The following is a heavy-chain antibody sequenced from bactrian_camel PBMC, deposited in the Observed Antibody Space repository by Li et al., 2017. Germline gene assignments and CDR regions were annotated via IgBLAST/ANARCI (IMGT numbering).Heavy chain of an antibody. J-gene: IGHJ4*01. D-gene: IGHD1*01. CDR3: ANSFLG. Sequence: QLVESGGGLVQPGGSLILSCAVVSGYSTCMAWFRQAPGQEREGVARIETDGTTNYAASVKGRFTISRDNAKNTLYLQMNSLKTEDKAMYYCANSFLGWGQGTQVTVS. V-gene: IGHV3S53*01. CDR1: GYSTC. CDR2: IETDGTT.